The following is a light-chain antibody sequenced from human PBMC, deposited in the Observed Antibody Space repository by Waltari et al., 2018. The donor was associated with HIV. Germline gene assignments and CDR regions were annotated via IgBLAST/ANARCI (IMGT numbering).Light chain of an antibody. Sequence: SVLTQPPSASRTPGQRVTISCSCSSSNLARTYVYWYQQAPGTAPQTHNVRKKQPALGGPERIPWLKSGTSASLAISGLRSEDESDYYCATWDDSLSGSWVFGGGTKLTVL. CDR1: SSNLARTY. J-gene: IGLJ3*02. V-gene: IGLV1-47*01. CDR3: ATWDDSLSGSWV. CDR2: KK.